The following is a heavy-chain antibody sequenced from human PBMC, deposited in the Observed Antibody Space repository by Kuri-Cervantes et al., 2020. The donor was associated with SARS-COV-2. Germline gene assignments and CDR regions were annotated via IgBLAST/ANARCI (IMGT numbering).Heavy chain of an antibody. Sequence: GESLKIFCAASGFTFSSYAMSWVRQAPGKGLEWVSAISGSGGSTYYADSVKGRFTISRDNSKNTLYLQMNSLRAEDTAVYYCAKDRGYSSSWYTFVGSDYWGQGTLVTVSS. D-gene: IGHD6-13*01. CDR2: ISGSGGST. CDR3: AKDRGYSSSWYTFVGSDY. CDR1: GFTFSSYA. J-gene: IGHJ4*02. V-gene: IGHV3-23*01.